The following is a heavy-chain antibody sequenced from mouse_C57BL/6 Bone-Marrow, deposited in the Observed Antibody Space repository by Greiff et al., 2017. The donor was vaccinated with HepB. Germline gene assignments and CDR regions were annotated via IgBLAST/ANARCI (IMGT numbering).Heavy chain of an antibody. CDR1: GFTFSDYY. D-gene: IGHD2-4*01. Sequence: EVNLVESGGGLVQPGGSLKLSCAASGFTFSDYYMYWVRQTPEKRLEWVAYISNGGGSTYYPDTVKGRFTISRDNAKNTLYLQMSRLKSEDTAMYYCARHSYDYDDAFAYWGQGTLVTVSA. CDR2: ISNGGGST. CDR3: ARHSYDYDDAFAY. J-gene: IGHJ3*01. V-gene: IGHV5-12*01.